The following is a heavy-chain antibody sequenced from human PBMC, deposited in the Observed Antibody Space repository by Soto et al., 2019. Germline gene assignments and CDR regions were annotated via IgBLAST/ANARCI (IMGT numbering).Heavy chain of an antibody. J-gene: IGHJ6*02. CDR2: IWYDGSIT. V-gene: IGHV3-33*01. Sequence: QVQLVESGGGVVQPGKSLRLSCAASGFTFNTYGMNLVRQAPGKWLEWVAIIWYDGSITYYADSVKGRFTVSRDNSKNTLFLQMNSLRAEDTAVFYCARVMCTGNNCKPYNYYGMAVWGQGTTVTVSS. D-gene: IGHD2-8*02. CDR3: ARVMCTGNNCKPYNYYGMAV. CDR1: GFTFNTYG.